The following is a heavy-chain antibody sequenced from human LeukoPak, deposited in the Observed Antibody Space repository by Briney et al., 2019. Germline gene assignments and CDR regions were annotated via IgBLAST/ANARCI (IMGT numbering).Heavy chain of an antibody. CDR1: GGSFSGYY. Sequence: SETLSLTCAVYGGSFSGYYWSWIRQPPGKGLEWIGEINHSGSTNYNPSLKSRDTISVDTSKNQFSLKLSSVTAADTAVYYCARVDYYDSSGYYDYWGQGTLVTVSS. J-gene: IGHJ4*02. V-gene: IGHV4-34*01. D-gene: IGHD3-22*01. CDR3: ARVDYYDSSGYYDY. CDR2: INHSGST.